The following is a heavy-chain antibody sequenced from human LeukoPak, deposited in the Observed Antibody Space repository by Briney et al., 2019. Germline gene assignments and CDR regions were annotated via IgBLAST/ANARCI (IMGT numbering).Heavy chain of an antibody. CDR3: ARDLYGSGTRFDY. CDR2: VFHSGST. Sequence: PSGTLSLTCAVSGGSISNSNWWSWVRQPPGKGLEWIGEVFHSGSTNYNPSLKSRVTVSVDKSKNQFSLKLNSVTAADTAVYYCARDLYGSGTRFDYWGQGTLVTVSS. CDR1: GGSISNSNW. J-gene: IGHJ4*02. D-gene: IGHD3-10*01. V-gene: IGHV4-4*02.